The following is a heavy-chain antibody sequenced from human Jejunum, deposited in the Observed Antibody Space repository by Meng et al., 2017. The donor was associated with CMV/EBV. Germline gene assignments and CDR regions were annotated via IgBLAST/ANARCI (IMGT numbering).Heavy chain of an antibody. D-gene: IGHD6-13*01. CDR2: INPNSGGT. J-gene: IGHJ4*02. CDR3: ARDWEGSWAVFDY. V-gene: IGHV1-2*04. Sequence: GQVVRAGAEVRKPGASVKVSCKASGYTFTGYYMHWVRQAPGQGLEWMGWINPNSGGTNYAQKFQGWVTMTRDTSISTAYMELSRLRSDGTAVYYCARDWEGSWAVFDYWGQGTLVTVSS. CDR1: GYTFTGYY.